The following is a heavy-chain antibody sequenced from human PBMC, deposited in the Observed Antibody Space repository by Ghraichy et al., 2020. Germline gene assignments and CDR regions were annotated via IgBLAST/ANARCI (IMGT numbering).Heavy chain of an antibody. CDR1: GYTFTGYY. CDR3: ARDQGVSSRWLQLPLGY. Sequence: ASVKVSCKASGYTFTGYYMHWVRQAPGQGLEWMGWINPNSGGTNYAQKFQGRVTMTRDTSISTAYMELSRLRSDDTAVYYCARDQGVSSRWLQLPLGYWGQGTLVTVSS. CDR2: INPNSGGT. V-gene: IGHV1-2*02. J-gene: IGHJ4*02. D-gene: IGHD5-24*01.